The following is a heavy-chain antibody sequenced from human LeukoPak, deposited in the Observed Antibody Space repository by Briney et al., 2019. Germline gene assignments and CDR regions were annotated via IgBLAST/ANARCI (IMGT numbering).Heavy chain of an antibody. CDR1: GGSISSGGYY. J-gene: IGHJ3*02. CDR2: IYYSGST. Sequence: PSETLSLTCTVSGGSISSGGYYWSWIRQDPGKGLEWIGYIYYSGSTYYNPSLKSRVTISVDTSKNQFSLKLSSVTAADTAVYYCARRPSSYYYDSSGYANDAFDIWGQGTMVTVSS. CDR3: ARRPSSYYYDSSGYANDAFDI. D-gene: IGHD3-22*01. V-gene: IGHV4-31*03.